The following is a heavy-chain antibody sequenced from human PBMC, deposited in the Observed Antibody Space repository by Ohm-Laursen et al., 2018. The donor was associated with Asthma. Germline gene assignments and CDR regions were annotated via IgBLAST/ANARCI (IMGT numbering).Heavy chain of an antibody. Sequence: ASVKVSCKTSGYTFTSYGISWVRQAPGQGLEWMGWISAYNGNTNYAQKLQGRVTMTTDTSTSTAYMELRSLRSDDTAVYYCAKVKYVDTAMPFDYWGQGTLVTVSS. CDR3: AKVKYVDTAMPFDY. J-gene: IGHJ4*02. CDR2: ISAYNGNT. CDR1: GYTFTSYG. D-gene: IGHD5-18*01. V-gene: IGHV1-18*04.